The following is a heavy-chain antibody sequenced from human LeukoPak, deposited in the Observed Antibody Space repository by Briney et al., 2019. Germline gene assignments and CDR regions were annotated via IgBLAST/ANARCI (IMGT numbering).Heavy chain of an antibody. J-gene: IGHJ4*02. D-gene: IGHD5-12*01. CDR1: GFTFNKYT. Sequence: PGGSLRLSCAASGFTFNKYTMNWVRQAPGKGLEWVSSISTSSSYIYYADSVKGRFTISRHNAKNSLYLQMNSLRAEDTAVYYCARGPSGYHNTGGQGTLVTVSS. CDR3: ARGPSGYHNT. CDR2: ISTSSSYI. V-gene: IGHV3-21*01.